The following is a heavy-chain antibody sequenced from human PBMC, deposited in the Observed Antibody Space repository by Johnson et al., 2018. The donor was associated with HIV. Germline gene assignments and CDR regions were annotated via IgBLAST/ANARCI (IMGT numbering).Heavy chain of an antibody. V-gene: IGHV3-30*02. CDR3: ARGDYHDSSGYFSDAFDV. CDR1: GFTFSSYG. J-gene: IGHJ3*01. CDR2: IRYDGSNK. D-gene: IGHD3-22*01. Sequence: QVQLVESGGGVVQPGGSLRLSCAASGFTFSSYGMHWVRQAPGKGLEWVAFIRYDGSNKYYADSVKGRFTISRDNAQNSLYLQMNSLRAEDTAVYYCARGDYHDSSGYFSDAFDVWGQGTMVTVSS.